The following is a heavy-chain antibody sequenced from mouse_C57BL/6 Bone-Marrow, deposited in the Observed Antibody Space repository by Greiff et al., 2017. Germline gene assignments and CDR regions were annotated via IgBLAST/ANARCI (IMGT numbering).Heavy chain of an antibody. CDR3: AREGYYYGSSYFDY. Sequence: VQLQQSGAELVKPGASVKLSCTASGFNFKDYYMHWVKQRTEQGLEWIGRIDPEDGDTKYAPKFQGKATLTADTPSNTAYLQLSSLTSEDTAVDYCAREGYYYGSSYFDYWGQGTTLTVSS. CDR1: GFNFKDYY. J-gene: IGHJ2*01. CDR2: IDPEDGDT. V-gene: IGHV14-2*01. D-gene: IGHD1-1*01.